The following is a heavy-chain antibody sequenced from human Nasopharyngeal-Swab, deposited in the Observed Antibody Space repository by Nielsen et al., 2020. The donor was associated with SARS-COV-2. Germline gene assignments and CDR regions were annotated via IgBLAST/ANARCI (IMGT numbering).Heavy chain of an antibody. Sequence: GESLKISCKPSGFPLASYAVTWVRQAPGRGLEWLGFIATNTYGGTAKYVASVRGRFTISRDDSRNFAYLQMDGLTFDDTALYHCVRGQKAFDVWGQGAMVTVSS. V-gene: IGHV3-49*02. CDR2: IATNTYGGTA. CDR1: GFPLASYA. CDR3: VRGQKAFDV. J-gene: IGHJ3*01.